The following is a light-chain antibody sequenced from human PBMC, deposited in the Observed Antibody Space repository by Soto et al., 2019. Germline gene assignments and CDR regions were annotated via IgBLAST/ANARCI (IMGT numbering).Light chain of an antibody. V-gene: IGLV2-14*01. J-gene: IGLJ2*01. Sequence: QSVLTQPASVSGSPGQSITISCTGTSSDVGGYNYVSWYQQHPGKAPKVMIYDVSNRPSGVSNRFSGSKSGNTASLTISGLQAEDEADYYCSSYTSSSTLEIGGGTKLTVL. CDR2: DVS. CDR1: SSDVGGYNY. CDR3: SSYTSSSTLE.